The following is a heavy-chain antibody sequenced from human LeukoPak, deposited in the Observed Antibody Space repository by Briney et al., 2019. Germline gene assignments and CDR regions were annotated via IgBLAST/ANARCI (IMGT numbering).Heavy chain of an antibody. Sequence: GEALKISCKGSGYSFTSYWIGWVRHMPGKGMEWRGIIYPGDSDTRYSPYFQGQVTISADKSISTAYLQWSSLKASDTAMYYCARPRLHIAMAGGDYWGQGTLVTVSS. CDR1: GYSFTSYW. CDR3: ARPRLHIAMAGGDY. J-gene: IGHJ4*02. CDR2: IYPGDSDT. D-gene: IGHD6-19*01. V-gene: IGHV5-51*01.